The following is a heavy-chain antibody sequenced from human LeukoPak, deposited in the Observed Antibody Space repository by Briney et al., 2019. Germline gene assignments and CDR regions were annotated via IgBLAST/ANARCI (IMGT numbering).Heavy chain of an antibody. CDR2: IIPIFGTA. J-gene: IGHJ4*02. CDR3: ARCHSGYDGNFDY. CDR1: GYTFTSYG. D-gene: IGHD5-12*01. Sequence: ASVKVSCKASGYTFTSYGISWVRQAPGQGLEWMGGIIPIFGTANYAQKFQGRVTITADESTSTAYMELSSLRSEDTAVYYCARCHSGYDGNFDYWGQGTLVTVSS. V-gene: IGHV1-69*13.